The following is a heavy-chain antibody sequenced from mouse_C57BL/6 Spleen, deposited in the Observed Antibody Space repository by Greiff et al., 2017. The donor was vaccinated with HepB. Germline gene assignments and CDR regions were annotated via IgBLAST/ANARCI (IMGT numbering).Heavy chain of an antibody. V-gene: IGHV1-22*01. Sequence: EVQLQQSGPELVKPGASVKMSCKASGYTFTDYNMHWVKQSHGKSLEWIGYINPNNGGTSYNQKFKGKATLTVNKSSSTAYMELRSLTSEDSAVYYCARLIYDGYYEFAYWGQGTLVTVSA. CDR1: GYTFTDYN. J-gene: IGHJ3*01. CDR3: ARLIYDGYYEFAY. CDR2: INPNNGGT. D-gene: IGHD2-3*01.